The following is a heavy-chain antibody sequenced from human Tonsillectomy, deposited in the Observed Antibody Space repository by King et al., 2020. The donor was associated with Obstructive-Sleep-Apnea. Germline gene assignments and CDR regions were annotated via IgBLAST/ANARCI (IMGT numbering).Heavy chain of an antibody. CDR1: GGSVSTYY. V-gene: IGHV4-59*02. CDR2: VYDSGNT. J-gene: IGHJ4*02. CDR3: ARVVPSRGFQPQVYYFDF. Sequence: QLQESGPGLVKPSETLSLTCAVSGGSVSTYYWSWIRQPPGKGLEWIGFVYDSGNTNYNPSLKSRVTISIETSNTQFSLTLSSVTAADTAVYYCARVVPSRGFQPQVYYFDFWGQGTLVTVSS. D-gene: IGHD2-2*01.